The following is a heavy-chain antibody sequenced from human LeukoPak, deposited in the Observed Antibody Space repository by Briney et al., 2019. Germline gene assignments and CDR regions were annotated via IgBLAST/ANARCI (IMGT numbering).Heavy chain of an antibody. J-gene: IGHJ4*02. V-gene: IGHV3-23*01. Sequence: GGSLRLSCAASGFTFSSSAMSWFRQAPGKGLEWVSAISGGGGTYYEDSVQGRFTVSRDNSKNTLYLQINTLRAEDTALYYCAKQLGSCTVGSRYFDYWGQGIPVTVSS. CDR3: AKQLGSCTVGSRYFDY. CDR2: ISGGGGT. CDR1: GFTFSSSA. D-gene: IGHD2-8*02.